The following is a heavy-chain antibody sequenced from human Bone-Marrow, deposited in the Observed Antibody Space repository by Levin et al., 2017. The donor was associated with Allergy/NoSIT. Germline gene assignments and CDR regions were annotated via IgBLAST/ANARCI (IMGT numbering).Heavy chain of an antibody. V-gene: IGHV3-23*01. J-gene: IGHJ4*02. Sequence: GESLKISCVASGFIFNNFAMTWVRRAPGKGLEWVSTITGSSSATYYADSVKGRFTISRANSKNTLFLHMSSLTAEDTAVYYCSKGALGHDYYRLDSWGQGSLVTVSS. CDR2: ITGSSSAT. D-gene: IGHD3-10*01. CDR1: GFIFNNFA. CDR3: SKGALGHDYYRLDS.